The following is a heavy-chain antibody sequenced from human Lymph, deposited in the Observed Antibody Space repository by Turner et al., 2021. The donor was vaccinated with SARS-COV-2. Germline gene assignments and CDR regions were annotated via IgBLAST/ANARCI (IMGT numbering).Heavy chain of an antibody. CDR1: GFTFSSHG. D-gene: IGHD1-26*01. CDR2: IWYDGSNK. Sequence: QAQLVESGGGVVQPGRSLRLSCAASGFTFSSHGMHWVRQAPGYGLECVAVIWYDGSNKYHADSVKGRFTISRDNSKNTLYLQMNSLRAEDTAVYYCAREGVVGATSGLDYWGQGTLVTVSS. J-gene: IGHJ4*02. CDR3: AREGVVGATSGLDY. V-gene: IGHV3-33*01.